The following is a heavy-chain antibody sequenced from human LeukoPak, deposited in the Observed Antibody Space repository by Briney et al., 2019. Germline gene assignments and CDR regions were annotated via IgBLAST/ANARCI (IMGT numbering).Heavy chain of an antibody. CDR3: ATTYYYDSSGYYYDNDY. Sequence: SETLSLTCTVSGGSISSGSYYWSWIRPPAGKGLEWIGRIYTSGSTNYNPSLKSRVTISVDTSKNQFSLKPSSVTAADTAVYYCATTYYYDSSGYYYDNDYWGQGTLVTVSS. CDR1: GGSISSGSYY. V-gene: IGHV4-61*02. J-gene: IGHJ4*02. D-gene: IGHD3-22*01. CDR2: IYTSGST.